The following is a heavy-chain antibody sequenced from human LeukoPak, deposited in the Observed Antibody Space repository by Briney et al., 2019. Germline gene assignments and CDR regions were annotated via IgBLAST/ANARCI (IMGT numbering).Heavy chain of an antibody. CDR1: GFTFSSYA. D-gene: IGHD5-24*01. J-gene: IGHJ6*02. V-gene: IGHV3-23*01. Sequence: GGSLRLSCAASGFTFSSYAMSWVRQAPGKGLEWVSAISGGGGSTYYADSVKGRFIISRDNSKNTLYLQMNSVRAEDTAVYYCAKMEMATICMDVWGQGTTVTVSS. CDR2: ISGGGGST. CDR3: AKMEMATICMDV.